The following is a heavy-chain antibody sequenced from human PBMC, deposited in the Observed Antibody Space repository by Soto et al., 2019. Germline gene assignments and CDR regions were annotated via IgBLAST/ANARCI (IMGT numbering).Heavy chain of an antibody. CDR1: GGTFSSYA. V-gene: IGHV1-69*13. CDR3: ARSPSGSYYDDFDI. J-gene: IGHJ3*02. D-gene: IGHD1-26*01. CDR2: IIPIFGTA. Sequence: ASVKVSCKASGGTFSSYAISWVRQAPGQGLEWMGGIIPIFGTANYAQKFQGRVTITADESTSTAYMELSSLRSEDTAVYYCARSPSGSYYDDFDIWGQGTMVTVSS.